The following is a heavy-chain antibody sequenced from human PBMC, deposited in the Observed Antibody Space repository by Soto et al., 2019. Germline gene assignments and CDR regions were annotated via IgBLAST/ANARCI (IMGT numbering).Heavy chain of an antibody. CDR1: GFTFNKYS. CDR3: ATRTVGARVNFDY. V-gene: IGHV3-23*01. J-gene: IGHJ4*02. D-gene: IGHD1-26*01. Sequence: EVQLLESGGGLVEPGGSLRLSCGASGFTFNKYSMGWVRQAPGKGLEWVSSITASGSGTYYGDSVKGRFTISRDNSKNTLSLQMSSLRAEDTAIYYCATRTVGARVNFDYWGPGTLVTVSS. CDR2: ITASGSGT.